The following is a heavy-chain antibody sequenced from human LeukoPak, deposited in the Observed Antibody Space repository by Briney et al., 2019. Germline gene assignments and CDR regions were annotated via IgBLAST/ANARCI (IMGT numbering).Heavy chain of an antibody. CDR3: AVSTDYHYYYGMDV. V-gene: IGHV4-59*08. J-gene: IGHJ6*02. D-gene: IGHD4-4*01. Sequence: PSETLSLTCTVSGGSISSYYWSWTRQPPGKGLEWIGYIYYSGSTNYNPSLKSRVTISVDTSKNQLSLKLSSVTAADTAVYYCAVSTDYHYYYGMDVWGQGTTVTVSS. CDR1: GGSISSYY. CDR2: IYYSGST.